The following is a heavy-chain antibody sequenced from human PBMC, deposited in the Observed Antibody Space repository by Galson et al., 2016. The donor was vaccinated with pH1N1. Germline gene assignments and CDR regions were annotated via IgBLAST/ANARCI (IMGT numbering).Heavy chain of an antibody. CDR3: ARVIQFLDPWYMDV. CDR2: ISGPSSGTI. V-gene: IGHV3-48*02. J-gene: IGHJ6*03. Sequence: SLRLSCAASDSSFSAYSMNWVRQAPGKGLQWLAYISGPSSGTIYYAESVRGRFTISRDNAKNSLFLHMNSLRDEDTAIYFGARVIQFLDPWYMDVGGKGTTVIVSS. D-gene: IGHD3-3*01. CDR1: DSSFSAYS.